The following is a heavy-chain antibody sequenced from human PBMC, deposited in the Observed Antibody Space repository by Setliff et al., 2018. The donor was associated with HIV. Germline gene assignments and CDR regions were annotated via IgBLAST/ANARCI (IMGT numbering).Heavy chain of an antibody. V-gene: IGHV4-4*09. CDR1: GSSISSYY. CDR3: ARGLSFYDPGGFDY. J-gene: IGHJ4*02. Sequence: SSETLSLTCTASGSSISSYYWSWIRQPPGKGLEWIGYIYTSGSTIYNPSLKSRVTISVDTSKNQFSLKLSSVTAADTAVYYCARGLSFYDPGGFDYWGQGTLVTVSS. CDR2: IYTSGST. D-gene: IGHD3-22*01.